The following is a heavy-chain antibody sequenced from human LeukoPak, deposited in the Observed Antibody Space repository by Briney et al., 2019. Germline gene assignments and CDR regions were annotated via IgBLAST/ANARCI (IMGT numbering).Heavy chain of an antibody. Sequence: PPGGSLRLSCAASGFTFSSYAMSWVRQAPGKGLQWVSFISGGGGTTYYADSVKGRFTVSRDNSKNTLYLQVSSLRAEGTAVYYCAKAEGSGNQPFDYWGQGTLVTVSS. CDR1: GFTFSSYA. J-gene: IGHJ4*02. D-gene: IGHD3-10*01. CDR3: AKAEGSGNQPFDY. V-gene: IGHV3-23*01. CDR2: ISGGGGTT.